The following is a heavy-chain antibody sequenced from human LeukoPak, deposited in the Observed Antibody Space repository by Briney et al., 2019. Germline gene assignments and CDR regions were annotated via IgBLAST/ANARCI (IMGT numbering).Heavy chain of an antibody. V-gene: IGHV4-39*02. D-gene: IGHD3-22*01. CDR1: GGSISSTTYW. Sequence: SETLSLTCTVSGGSISSTTYWWGWVRQPPGKGLEWIGSMDYSGTTYYNPSLKSRVTISVDTSKNHFSLKLSSVTAADTAVYYCARETYVSMMMVVNREIDYWGQGTPVSVSS. J-gene: IGHJ4*02. CDR3: ARETYVSMMMVVNREIDY. CDR2: MDYSGTT.